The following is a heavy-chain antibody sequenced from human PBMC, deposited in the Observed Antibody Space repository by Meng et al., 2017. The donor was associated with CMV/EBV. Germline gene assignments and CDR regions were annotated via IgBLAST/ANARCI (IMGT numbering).Heavy chain of an antibody. Sequence: GESLKISCAASGFTFSSYSMHWVRQAPGKGLEWVSSISSSSSYIYYADSVKGRFTISRDNAKNSLYLQMNSLRAEDTAVYYCARDDLGDYDFWSGYYGVRFDYWGQGTLVTVSS. V-gene: IGHV3-21*01. CDR3: ARDDLGDYDFWSGYYGVRFDY. CDR1: GFTFSSYS. J-gene: IGHJ4*02. D-gene: IGHD3-3*01. CDR2: ISSSSSYI.